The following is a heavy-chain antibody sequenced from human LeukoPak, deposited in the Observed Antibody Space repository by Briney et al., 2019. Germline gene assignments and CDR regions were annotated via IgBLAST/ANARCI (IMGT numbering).Heavy chain of an antibody. CDR1: GYTFTGYY. CDR3: ARSSGKRGWNYAGGDY. D-gene: IGHD1-7*01. V-gene: IGHV1-2*02. Sequence: ASVKVSCKASGYTFTGYYMHWVRQAPGQGLEWMGWINPNSGGTNYAQKFQGRVTMTRDTSISTAYMELSRLRSDDTAAYYCARSSGKRGWNYAGGDYWGQGTLVTVSS. J-gene: IGHJ4*02. CDR2: INPNSGGT.